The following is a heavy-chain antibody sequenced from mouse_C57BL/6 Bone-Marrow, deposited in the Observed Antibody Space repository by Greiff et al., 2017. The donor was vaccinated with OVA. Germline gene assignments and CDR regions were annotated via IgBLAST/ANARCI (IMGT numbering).Heavy chain of an antibody. CDR1: GFSLSTSGMG. V-gene: IGHV8-12*01. Sequence: QVTLKVSGPGILQSSQTLSLTCSFSGFSLSTSGMGVSWIRQPSGKGLEWLAHIYWDDDTRYNPSLKSPLTLATDKSRNQVFLKITSVDTADTATYYCARRRRYLDVGGTGTTVTVSS. J-gene: IGHJ1*03. CDR2: IYWDDDT. CDR3: ARRRRYLDV.